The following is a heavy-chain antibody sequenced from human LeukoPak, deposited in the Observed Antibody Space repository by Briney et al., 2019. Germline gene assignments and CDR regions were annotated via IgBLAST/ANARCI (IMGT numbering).Heavy chain of an antibody. CDR2: IYYSGST. CDR3: ARDTWGSTKYWYFDL. CDR1: GGSISSYY. Sequence: SETLSLTCTVSGGSISSYYWSWIRQPPGKGLEWIGYIYYSGSTNYNPSLKSRVTISVDTSKNQFSLKLSSVTAADTAVYYCARDTWGSTKYWYFDLWGRGTLVTVSP. V-gene: IGHV4-59*01. D-gene: IGHD7-27*01. J-gene: IGHJ2*01.